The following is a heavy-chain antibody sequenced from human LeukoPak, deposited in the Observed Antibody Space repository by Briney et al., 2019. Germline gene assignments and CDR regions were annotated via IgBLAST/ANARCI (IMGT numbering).Heavy chain of an antibody. CDR3: AKNGGVRGVKTAFDY. Sequence: PGGSLRLSCAASGFTFSSYAMHWVRQAPGKGLEWVSCISSSSSYIYYADSVKGRFTISRDNAKNTLYLQMNSLRAEDTAVYYCAKNGGVRGVKTAFDYWGQGTLVTVSS. CDR1: GFTFSSYA. J-gene: IGHJ4*02. CDR2: ISSSSSYI. V-gene: IGHV3-21*04. D-gene: IGHD3-10*01.